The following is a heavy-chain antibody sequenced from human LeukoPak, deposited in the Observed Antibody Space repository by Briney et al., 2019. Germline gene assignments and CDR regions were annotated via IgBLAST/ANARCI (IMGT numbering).Heavy chain of an antibody. J-gene: IGHJ4*02. D-gene: IGHD2-15*01. CDR1: GFTLSGNR. CDR3: ARRDNYDY. V-gene: IGHV3-74*01. CDR2: INSDGSST. Sequence: GGSLRLSCAASGFTLSGNRMHWVRQAPGKGPVWVSRINSDGSSTSYADSVKGRFTISRDNAKNTLYLQMNSLRAEDTAVYYCARRDNYDYWGQGTLVTVSS.